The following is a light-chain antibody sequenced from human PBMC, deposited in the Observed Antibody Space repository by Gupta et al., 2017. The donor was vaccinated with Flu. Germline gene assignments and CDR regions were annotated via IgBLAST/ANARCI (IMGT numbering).Light chain of an antibody. CDR1: RRVSSTY. CDR2: GAS. Sequence: DIVLTQSPCTLSLSPGERATLSCRASRRVSSTYLAWYQQKPGQAPRLLIYGASSRATGVPDRFSGTGSGTDFTLTISRLEPEDFAVYYCQQYGTSPLTFGPGTRVDIK. CDR3: QQYGTSPLT. J-gene: IGKJ3*01. V-gene: IGKV3-20*01.